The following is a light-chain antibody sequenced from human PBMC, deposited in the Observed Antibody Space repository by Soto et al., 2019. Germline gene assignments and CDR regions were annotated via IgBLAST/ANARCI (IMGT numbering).Light chain of an antibody. Sequence: QSALTQPPSASGSPGQSVTISCTGTSSDVGAYNYVSWYQQHPGKAPKLMIYEVSKRPSGVPDRFSGSKSGNAASLTVSGLQAEEEADYYCCSYAGSNNLKVFGGGTKLTVL. CDR3: CSYAGSNNLKV. CDR2: EVS. J-gene: IGLJ3*02. V-gene: IGLV2-8*01. CDR1: SSDVGAYNY.